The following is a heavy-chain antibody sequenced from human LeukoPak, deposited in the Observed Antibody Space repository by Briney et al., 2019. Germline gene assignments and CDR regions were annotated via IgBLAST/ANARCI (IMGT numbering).Heavy chain of an antibody. CDR2: ISSSSTYI. Sequence: GGSLRLSCAASGFTFSSYNMNWVRQAPGKGLEWVSSISSSSTYIYYTDSVRGRFTLSRDNAKNSLYLQMNSLRAEDTAVYWCARDYIAYDPLDYGGQETLLTVS. J-gene: IGHJ4*02. CDR1: GFTFSSYN. D-gene: IGHD3-3*01. V-gene: IGHV3-21*01. CDR3: ARDYIAYDPLDY.